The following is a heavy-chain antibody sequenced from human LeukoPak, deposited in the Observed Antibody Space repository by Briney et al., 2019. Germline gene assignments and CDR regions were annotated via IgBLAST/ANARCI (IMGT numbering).Heavy chain of an antibody. CDR1: GGSFSGYY. D-gene: IGHD6-19*01. CDR2: INHSGST. Sequence: SETLSLTCAVYGGSFSGYYWSWIRQPPGKGLEWIGEINHSGSTNYNPSLKSRVTISVDTSKNQFSLKLSSVTAEDTAVYYCARVDPWLADAFDIWGQGTMVTVSS. J-gene: IGHJ3*02. CDR3: ARVDPWLADAFDI. V-gene: IGHV4-34*01.